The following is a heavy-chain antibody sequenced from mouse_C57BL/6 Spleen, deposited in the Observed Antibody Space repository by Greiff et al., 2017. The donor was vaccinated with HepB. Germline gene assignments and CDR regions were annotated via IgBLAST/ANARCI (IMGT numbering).Heavy chain of an antibody. CDR2: IDPSDSYT. CDR3: ARYPAMDY. Sequence: QVQLQQSGAELVKPGASVKLSCKASGYTFTSYWMQWVKQRPGQGLEWIGEIDPSDSYTNYNQKFKGKATLTVDTSSSTAYMQLSSLTSEDSAVYYCARYPAMDYWGQGTSVTVSS. CDR1: GYTFTSYW. V-gene: IGHV1-50*01. J-gene: IGHJ4*01.